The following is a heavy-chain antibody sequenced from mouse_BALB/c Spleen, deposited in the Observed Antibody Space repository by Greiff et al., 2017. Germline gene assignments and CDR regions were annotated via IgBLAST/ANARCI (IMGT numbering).Heavy chain of an antibody. D-gene: IGHD1-2*01. CDR3: AREGDYYGYVFAY. V-gene: IGHV2-9*02. CDR2: IWAGGST. CDR1: GFSLTSYG. J-gene: IGHJ3*01. Sequence: VKLVESGPGLVAPSQSLSITCTVSGFSLTSYGVHWVRQPPGKGLEWLGVIWAGGSTNYNSALMSRLSISKDNSKSQVFLKMNSLQTDDTAMYYCAREGDYYGYVFAYWGQGTLVTVSA.